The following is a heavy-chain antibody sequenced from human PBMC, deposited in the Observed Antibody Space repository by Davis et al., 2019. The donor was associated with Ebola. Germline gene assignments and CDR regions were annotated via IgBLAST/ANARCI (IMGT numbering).Heavy chain of an antibody. J-gene: IGHJ5*02. D-gene: IGHD1-1*01. Sequence: ASVKVSCKASGYTFTSYAMHWVRQAPGQRLEWMGWISAYNGNTNYAQKLQGRVTMTRNTSISTAYMELSSLRSEDTAVYYCARGRYGRSNWFDPWGQGTLVTVSS. CDR2: ISAYNGNT. CDR1: GYTFTSYA. CDR3: ARGRYGRSNWFDP. V-gene: IGHV1-3*01.